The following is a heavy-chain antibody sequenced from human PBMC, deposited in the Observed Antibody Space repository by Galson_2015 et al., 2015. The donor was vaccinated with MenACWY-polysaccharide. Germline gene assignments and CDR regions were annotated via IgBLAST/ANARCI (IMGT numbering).Heavy chain of an antibody. J-gene: IGHJ2*01. CDR2: FDPEDGET. V-gene: IGHV1-24*01. CDR1: GYTLTELS. D-gene: IGHD3-10*01. Sequence: SVKVSCKVSGYTLTELSMHWVRQAPGKGHEWMGGFDPEDGETIYAQKFQGRVTMTEDTSTDTAYMELSSLRSEDTAVYYCTTVAIKPGLLWFFYFDLWGRGTLVTVSS. CDR3: TTVAIKPGLLWFFYFDL.